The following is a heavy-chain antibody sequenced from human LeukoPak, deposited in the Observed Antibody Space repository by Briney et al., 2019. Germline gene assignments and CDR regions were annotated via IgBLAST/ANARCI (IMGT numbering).Heavy chain of an antibody. Sequence: GGSLRLSCTASGFTFSSYAMHWVRQAPGKGLEWVAVISYDGSNKYYADSVKGRFTISRDNSKNTLYLQMNSLRAEDTAVYYCARDALRYFDCLDYWGQGTLVTVSS. V-gene: IGHV3-30-3*01. CDR1: GFTFSSYA. CDR3: ARDALRYFDCLDY. CDR2: ISYDGSNK. D-gene: IGHD3-9*01. J-gene: IGHJ4*02.